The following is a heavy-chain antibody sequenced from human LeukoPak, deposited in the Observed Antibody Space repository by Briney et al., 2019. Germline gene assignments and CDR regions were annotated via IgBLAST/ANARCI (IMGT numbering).Heavy chain of an antibody. CDR3: ARARSGYGDY. Sequence: KPGGSLRLSCAASGFTFSSYSMNWVRQAPGKGREWVSSISSSSSYIYYADSVKGRFTISRDNAKNSLYLQLNSLRAEDTAVYYCARARSGYGDYWGQGTLVTVSS. J-gene: IGHJ4*02. V-gene: IGHV3-21*01. CDR1: GFTFSSYS. CDR2: ISSSSSYI. D-gene: IGHD2-2*03.